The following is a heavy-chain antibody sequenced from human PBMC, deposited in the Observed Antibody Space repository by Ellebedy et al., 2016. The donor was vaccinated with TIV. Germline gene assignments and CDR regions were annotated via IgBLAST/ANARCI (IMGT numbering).Heavy chain of an antibody. J-gene: IGHJ3*02. CDR1: GFTFSYYR. CDR2: IMNDGITM. Sequence: GESLKISXTASGFTFSYYRMHWVRQAPGKGLVWVSQIMNDGITMTYADSVKGRFTISRDNAKNTLYLQMNSLRAEDTAIYYCASGFVHYGAFDIWGQGAVVTVSS. CDR3: ASGFVHYGAFDI. D-gene: IGHD3-16*01. V-gene: IGHV3-74*03.